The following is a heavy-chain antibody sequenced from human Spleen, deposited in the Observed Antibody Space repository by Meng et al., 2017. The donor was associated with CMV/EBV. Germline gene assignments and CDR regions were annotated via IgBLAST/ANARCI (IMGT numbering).Heavy chain of an antibody. Sequence: VRLQAPGPGLVKPSETPSLTCPVSVGSISSYYWSWIRQPAGKGLEWIGRIYTSGSTNYNPSLKSRVTMSVDTSKNQFSLKLSSVTAADTAVYYCARLNVEMATRSSWFDPWGQGTLVTVSS. D-gene: IGHD5-24*01. CDR1: VGSISSYY. CDR2: IYTSGST. V-gene: IGHV4-4*07. J-gene: IGHJ5*02. CDR3: ARLNVEMATRSSWFDP.